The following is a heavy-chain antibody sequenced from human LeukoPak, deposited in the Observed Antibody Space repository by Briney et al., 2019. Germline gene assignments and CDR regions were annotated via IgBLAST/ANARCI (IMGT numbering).Heavy chain of an antibody. J-gene: IGHJ4*02. D-gene: IGHD3-3*01. V-gene: IGHV1-3*01. CDR3: ARDYDFWSGYPHFDY. CDR2: INAGNGNT. Sequence: ASVKVSCKASGYTFTSYAMHWVRQAPGQRLEWMGWINAGNGNTKYSQKFQGRVTITRDTSASTAYMEVSSLRSEDTAVYYCARDYDFWSGYPHFDYWGQGTLVTVSS. CDR1: GYTFTSYA.